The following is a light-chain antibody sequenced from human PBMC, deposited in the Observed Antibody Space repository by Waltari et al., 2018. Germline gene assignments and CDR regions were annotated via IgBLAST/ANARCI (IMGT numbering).Light chain of an antibody. CDR3: QQYNNWPPWT. Sequence: EVVLTQSPAALSVSPGETATPSCRASQSLTNDLAWYQQKPGQPPRLLIFGADTRATGVPARFSGSGFGTEFILTITNLQSEDFAFYYCQQYNNWPPWTFGQGTRVEIK. CDR2: GAD. CDR1: QSLTND. J-gene: IGKJ1*01. V-gene: IGKV3-15*01.